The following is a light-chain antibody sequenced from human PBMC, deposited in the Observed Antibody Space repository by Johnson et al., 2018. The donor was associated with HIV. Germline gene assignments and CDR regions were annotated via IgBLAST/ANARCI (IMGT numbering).Light chain of an antibody. CDR3: GTWDSSLSLYV. V-gene: IGLV1-51*01. J-gene: IGLJ1*01. CDR1: SSNIGNNY. Sequence: QSALTQPPSVSAAPGQKVTISCSGSSSNIGNNYVSWYQQLPGTAPKLLIYDNNKRPSGIPDRFSGSKSGTSATLGITGLQTGDEADYYCGTWDSSLSLYVCGTGTKVTVL. CDR2: DNN.